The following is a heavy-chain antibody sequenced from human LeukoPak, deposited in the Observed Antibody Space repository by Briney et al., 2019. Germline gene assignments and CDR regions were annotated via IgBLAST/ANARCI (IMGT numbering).Heavy chain of an antibody. D-gene: IGHD3-10*01. J-gene: IGHJ3*02. CDR3: ARLILWFGESTINAFDI. CDR1: GGSISSYY. CDR2: IYYSGST. V-gene: IGHV4-59*01. Sequence: SETLSLTCTVSGGSISSYYWSWIRQPPGKGLEWIGYIYYSGSTNYNPSLKSRVTISVDTSKNQFSLKLSSVTAADTAVYYCARLILWFGESTINAFDIWGQGTMVTVSS.